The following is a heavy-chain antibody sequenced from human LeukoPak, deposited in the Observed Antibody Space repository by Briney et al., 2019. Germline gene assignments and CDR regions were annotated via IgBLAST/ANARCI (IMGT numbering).Heavy chain of an antibody. CDR1: GFTFKKYA. D-gene: IGHD1-26*01. Sequence: GSLRLSCAVSGFTFKKYAIHWVRQAPGKGLEWVAFISWDGNTKYYADSVKGRFTISRDNSQNTLDLQMNSLRAEDTAVYYCARDLSERYSTDYWGQETLVTVSS. CDR3: ARDLSERYSTDY. V-gene: IGHV3-30-3*01. J-gene: IGHJ4*02. CDR2: ISWDGNTK.